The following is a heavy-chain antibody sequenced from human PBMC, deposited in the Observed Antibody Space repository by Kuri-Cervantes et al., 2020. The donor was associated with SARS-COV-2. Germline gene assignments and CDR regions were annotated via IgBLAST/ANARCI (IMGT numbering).Heavy chain of an antibody. V-gene: IGHV6-1*01. CDR2: TYYRSKWYN. CDR1: VDSVSSNSAA. D-gene: IGHD6-13*01. CDR3: ARDVSGYSSSWYGPYYFDY. Sequence: SQTLSLTCAISVDSVSSNSAAWNWIRQSPSRGLEWLGRTYYRSKWYNDYAVSVKSRITINPDTSKNQFSLQLNSVTPEDTAVYYCARDVSGYSSSWYGPYYFDYWGQGTLVTVPS. J-gene: IGHJ4*02.